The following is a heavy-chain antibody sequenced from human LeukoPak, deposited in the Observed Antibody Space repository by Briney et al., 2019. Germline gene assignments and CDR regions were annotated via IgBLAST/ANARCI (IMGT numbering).Heavy chain of an antibody. CDR1: GFTSIAYA. CDR3: ARNQQLGGHSYYYSGMDV. J-gene: IGHJ6*02. D-gene: IGHD3-16*01. Sequence: LGGSLRLSCVGSGFTSIAYALTWAREAPGKGLEGVSGISGGGVTTYYADSVKGRFTISRDNSKNTLYLQMKSLRADDTAIYYCARNQQLGGHSYYYSGMDVWGQGTTVTVSS. V-gene: IGHV3-23*01. CDR2: ISGGGVTT.